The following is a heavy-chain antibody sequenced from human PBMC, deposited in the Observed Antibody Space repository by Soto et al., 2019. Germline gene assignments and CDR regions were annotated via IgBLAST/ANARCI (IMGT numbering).Heavy chain of an antibody. V-gene: IGHV3-53*01. CDR2: IYSGGST. CDR3: ATELTGSSAFDI. J-gene: IGHJ3*02. CDR1: GFTVSSNY. Sequence: GGSLRLSCAASGFTVSSNYMSWVRQAPGKGLEWVSVIYSGGSTYYADSVKGRFTISRDNSKNTLYLQMNSLRAEDTAVYYCATELTGSSAFDIWGQGTMVTVSS. D-gene: IGHD1-26*01.